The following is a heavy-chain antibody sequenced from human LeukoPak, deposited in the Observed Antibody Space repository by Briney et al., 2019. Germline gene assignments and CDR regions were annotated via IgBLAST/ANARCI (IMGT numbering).Heavy chain of an antibody. Sequence: GGSLRLSCAASGFTFSSYGMHWVRQAPGKGLEWVAVISYDGSNKYYADSVKGRFTISRDNSKNTLYLQMNSLRAEDTAVYYCARDSITMVRGVHFDYWGQGTLVTVSS. V-gene: IGHV3-30*19. D-gene: IGHD3-10*01. CDR1: GFTFSSYG. CDR2: ISYDGSNK. J-gene: IGHJ4*02. CDR3: ARDSITMVRGVHFDY.